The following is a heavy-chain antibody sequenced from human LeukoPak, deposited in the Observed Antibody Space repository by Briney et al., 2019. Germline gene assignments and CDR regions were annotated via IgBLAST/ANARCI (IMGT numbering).Heavy chain of an antibody. D-gene: IGHD3-3*01. Sequence: SETLSLTCTVSGGSSSSSTYYWGWIRQPPGKGLEWIGSMYYSGNTYYNPSLKSRVTISVDTSKNQFSLKLTSVTAADTAVYYCARHLYYDSWSGYSNWFDPWGQGTLVTVSS. CDR1: GGSSSSSTYY. CDR3: ARHLYYDSWSGYSNWFDP. CDR2: MYYSGNT. J-gene: IGHJ5*02. V-gene: IGHV4-39*01.